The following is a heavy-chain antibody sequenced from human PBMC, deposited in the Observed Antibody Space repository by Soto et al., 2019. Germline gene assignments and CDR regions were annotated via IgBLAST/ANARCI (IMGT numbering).Heavy chain of an antibody. CDR1: GGSINSVNYY. Sequence: QVQLQESGPGLVKPSQTLSLTCSVSGGSINSVNYYWSWIRQHPGKGLEWIGYIYYSGSTHYNPSLKIRVTISVDTSENQFSLKLSSVTAADTAVYYCAREGGDGVDYWGQGTLVTVSS. D-gene: IGHD3-16*01. CDR2: IYYSGST. J-gene: IGHJ4*02. V-gene: IGHV4-31*03. CDR3: AREGGDGVDY.